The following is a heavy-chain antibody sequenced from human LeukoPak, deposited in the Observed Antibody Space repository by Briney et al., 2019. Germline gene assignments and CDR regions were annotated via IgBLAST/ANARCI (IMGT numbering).Heavy chain of an antibody. V-gene: IGHV3-74*01. Sequence: GGSLRLSCAASGFTFSSYWMHWVRQAPGKGLVWVSRIYSDGISTSYADSVKGRFTISRDNAKNTLYLQMNNLRVEDTAVYYCAILSVPGDYFDYWGQGTLVTVSS. CDR3: AILSVPGDYFDY. D-gene: IGHD3-10*02. CDR2: IYSDGIST. CDR1: GFTFSSYW. J-gene: IGHJ4*02.